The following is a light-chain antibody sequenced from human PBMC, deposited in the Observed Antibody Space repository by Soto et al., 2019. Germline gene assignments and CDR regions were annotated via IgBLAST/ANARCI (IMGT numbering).Light chain of an antibody. Sequence: EIVLTQSPGTLSLSPGERATLSCRXSQTLSNSFIAWYQQKPGQAPRLIIYDTSSRATGVPDRYSASGSGTDCTLTISRLEPEDFAVFFCQQYGTSQIIFGQGTRLEIK. CDR2: DTS. J-gene: IGKJ5*01. CDR1: QTLSNSF. CDR3: QQYGTSQII. V-gene: IGKV3-20*01.